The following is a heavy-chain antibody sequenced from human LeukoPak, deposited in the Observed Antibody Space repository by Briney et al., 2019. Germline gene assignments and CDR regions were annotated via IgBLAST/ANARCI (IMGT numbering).Heavy chain of an antibody. J-gene: IGHJ4*02. V-gene: IGHV4-38-2*02. CDR1: GYSISSGYY. CDR2: IYHSGST. CDR3: AKSGGYGLIDY. Sequence: SETLSLTCTVSGYSISSGYYWGWIRQPPGEGLEWIGSIYHSGSTYYNPSLKSRVTISVDTSKNQFSLKLSSVTAADTAIYYCAKSGGYGLIDYWGQGTLVTVSS. D-gene: IGHD1-26*01.